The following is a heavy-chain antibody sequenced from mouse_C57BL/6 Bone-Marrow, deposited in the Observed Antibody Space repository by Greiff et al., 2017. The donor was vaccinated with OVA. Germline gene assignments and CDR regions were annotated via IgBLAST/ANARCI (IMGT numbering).Heavy chain of an antibody. V-gene: IGHV1-7*01. CDR2: INPSSGYT. CDR1: GYTFTSYW. CDR3: ARVWHYWYFDV. J-gene: IGHJ1*03. Sequence: QVQLKESGAELVKPGASVKLSCKASGYTFTSYWMHWVKQRPGQGLEWIGYINPSSGYTKYNQKFKDKATLTADKSSTTAYMQLSSLTYEDSAVYYCARVWHYWYFDVWGTGTTVTVSS.